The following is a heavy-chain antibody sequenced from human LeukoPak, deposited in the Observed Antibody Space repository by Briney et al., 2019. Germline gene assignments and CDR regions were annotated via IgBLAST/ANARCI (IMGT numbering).Heavy chain of an antibody. Sequence: GGALQISWKGSGSPFTTYWIGWVRPMPGKGLEWMGVVYPSDSYTSYSPSFQGQVNISADKSNRTASLQWSSMKASDSAMYFCVRQGDGSGWLFHYWGQGTLVTVSS. CDR1: GSPFTTYW. D-gene: IGHD6-19*01. J-gene: IGHJ4*02. CDR2: VYPSDSYT. CDR3: VRQGDGSGWLFHY. V-gene: IGHV5-51*01.